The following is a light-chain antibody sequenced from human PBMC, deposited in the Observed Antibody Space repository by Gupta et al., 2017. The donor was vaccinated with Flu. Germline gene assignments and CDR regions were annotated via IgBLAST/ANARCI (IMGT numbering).Light chain of an antibody. CDR3: SSFAVRNTYV. J-gene: IGLJ1*01. CDR1: SSDVGGYDF. V-gene: IGLV2-8*01. Sequence: SVTISCTGTSSDVGGYDFVSWYQQHPGKAPKLLMYEVNKRPSGVPDRFSGSKSGNTASLTVSGLQTEDEADYYCSSFAVRNTYVFGTGTRVTVL. CDR2: EVN.